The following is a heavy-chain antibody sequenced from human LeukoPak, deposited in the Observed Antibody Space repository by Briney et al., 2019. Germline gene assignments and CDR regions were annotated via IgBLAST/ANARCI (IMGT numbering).Heavy chain of an antibody. J-gene: IGHJ4*02. CDR3: ARGAPNFTIDY. Sequence: PSETLSLTCTVSGGSISSYYWSWIRQPPGKGLEWIGYIYYSGSTNYNPSLKSRVTISVDTSKNQFSLKLSSLTAADTAVYYCARGAPNFTIDYWGQGTLVTVSS. CDR1: GGSISSYY. CDR2: IYYSGST. D-gene: IGHD2-8*01. V-gene: IGHV4-59*01.